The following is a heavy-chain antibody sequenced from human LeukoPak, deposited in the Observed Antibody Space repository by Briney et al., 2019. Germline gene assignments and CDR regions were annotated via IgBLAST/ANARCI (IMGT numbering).Heavy chain of an antibody. D-gene: IGHD6-19*01. CDR2: ISWNSGSI. CDR1: GFTFDDYA. V-gene: IGHV3-9*01. CDR3: AKDYGSSGWYGYFDL. J-gene: IGHJ2*01. Sequence: PGRSLRLSCAASGFTFDDYAMHWVRQAPGKGLEWVSGISWNSGSIGYADSVKGRFTISRDNAKNSLYLQMNSLRAEDTALYYCAKDYGSSGWYGYFDLWGRGTLVTVSS.